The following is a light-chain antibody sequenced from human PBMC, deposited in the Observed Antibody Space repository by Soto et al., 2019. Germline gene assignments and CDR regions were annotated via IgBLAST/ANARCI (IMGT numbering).Light chain of an antibody. CDR3: SAYTARSTLV. J-gene: IGLJ3*02. V-gene: IGLV2-14*01. CDR2: EVR. CDR1: SSAVAGYNY. Sequence: QSALTQPPSASGSPGQSVTISCTGTSSAVAGYNYVSWYQQHPGKAPKLMIYEVRNRPSGISSRFSGSRSGNTASLTISGLQPEDEGDYYCSAYTARSTLVFGGGTKLTVL.